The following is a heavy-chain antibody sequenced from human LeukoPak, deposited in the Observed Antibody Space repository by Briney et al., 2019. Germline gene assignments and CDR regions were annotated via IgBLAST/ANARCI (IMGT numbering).Heavy chain of an antibody. CDR1: GGTFSSYV. J-gene: IGHJ4*02. D-gene: IGHD3-10*01. V-gene: IGHV1-69*04. CDR3: ASERGATQYFDY. Sequence: SVKVSCKASGGTFSSYVITWVRQAPGQGLEWMGRIIPMLDIQNYAQKFQGRVTITTDKSTSTAYMELSSLRSEDTAVYYCASERGATQYFDYWGQGTLVTVSS. CDR2: IIPMLDIQ.